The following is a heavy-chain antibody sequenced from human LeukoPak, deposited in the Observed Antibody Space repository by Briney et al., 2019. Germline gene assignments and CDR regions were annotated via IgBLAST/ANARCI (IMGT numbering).Heavy chain of an antibody. Sequence: TSETLSLTCTVSGGSISSSSYYWGWIRQPPGKGLEWNGSINYSGSYYYNPSLRSRATISVHTSKNQFSLKLNSATAADTAVYYCARQVDTATDYFDYWGQGTLVTASS. CDR1: GGSISSSSYY. J-gene: IGHJ4*02. V-gene: IGHV4-39*01. D-gene: IGHD5-18*01. CDR2: INYSGSY. CDR3: ARQVDTATDYFDY.